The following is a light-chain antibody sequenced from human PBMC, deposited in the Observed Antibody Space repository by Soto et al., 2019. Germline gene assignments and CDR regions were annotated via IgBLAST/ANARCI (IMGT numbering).Light chain of an antibody. V-gene: IGKV3-11*01. J-gene: IGKJ1*01. CDR1: QSVSSY. Sequence: IVLTQSPATLSLSPGERATLSCRASQSVSSYLAWYQQKPGQAPRLLIYDASNRATGIPARFSGSGSGTDFTLTISSLETEDFAVYYCQQRSNWLWTFGQGNKVDI. CDR3: QQRSNWLWT. CDR2: DAS.